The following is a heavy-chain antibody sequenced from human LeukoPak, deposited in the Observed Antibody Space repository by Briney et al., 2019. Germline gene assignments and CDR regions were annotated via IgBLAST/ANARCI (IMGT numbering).Heavy chain of an antibody. CDR3: ARRVAGAGTSYFDL. CDR1: GDSIGIRGYS. Sequence: SQTLSLTCAVSGDSIGIRGYSWSWIRQPPGRGLEWIGYIHQSGNTYYSPSLQSRVTISIDTSNNHYSLNLTSVTAADTAVYFCARRVAGAGTSYFDLWGQGTPVTVSS. D-gene: IGHD6-13*01. V-gene: IGHV4-30-2*01. CDR2: IHQSGNT. J-gene: IGHJ4*02.